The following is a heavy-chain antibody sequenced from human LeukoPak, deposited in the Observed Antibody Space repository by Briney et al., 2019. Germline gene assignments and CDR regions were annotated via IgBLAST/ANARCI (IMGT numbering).Heavy chain of an antibody. CDR1: GGTFSSYA. Sequence: ASVKVSCKASGGTFSSYAISWVRQAPGQGLEWMGGIIPIFGTANYAQKFQGRVTITTDESTSTAYMELSSLRSEDTAVYYCAREGSAELPNEYYFDCWGQGTLVTASS. V-gene: IGHV1-69*05. CDR2: IIPIFGTA. CDR3: AREGSAELPNEYYFDC. J-gene: IGHJ4*02. D-gene: IGHD1-7*01.